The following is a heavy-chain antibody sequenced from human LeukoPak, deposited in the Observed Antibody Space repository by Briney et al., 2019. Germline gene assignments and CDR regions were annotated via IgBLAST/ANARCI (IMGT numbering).Heavy chain of an antibody. V-gene: IGHV3-74*01. J-gene: IGHJ5*01. Sequence: PGGSLRLSCAASGFTFSSDWMHWVRQAPGKGLVCVSYINGDGSSTNYADSVRGRFTISRDNAKKTLYLQMNSRRDEDTAVYYCVXGLDSWGLGTLVTVSS. CDR2: INGDGSST. CDR3: VXGLDS. CDR1: GFTFSSDW.